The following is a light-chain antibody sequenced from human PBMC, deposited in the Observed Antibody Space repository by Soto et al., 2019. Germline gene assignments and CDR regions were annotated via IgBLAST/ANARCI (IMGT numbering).Light chain of an antibody. V-gene: IGLV2-8*01. CDR3: SSYAGSNNFVV. CDR2: EVS. CDR1: SSDVGGYNY. J-gene: IGLJ2*01. Sequence: QSALTQPPSASGSPGQSVTISCTGTSSDVGGYNYVSWYQQHPGKAPKLMIYEVSKRPSWVPDRFSGSKSGNTASLTVSGLQAEDEADYYCSSYAGSNNFVVFGGGNKLTVL.